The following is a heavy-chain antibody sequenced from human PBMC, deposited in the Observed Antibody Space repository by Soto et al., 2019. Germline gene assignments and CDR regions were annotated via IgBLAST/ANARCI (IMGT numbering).Heavy chain of an antibody. CDR2: IIPIFGTA. CDR1: GGTFSSYA. Sequence: QVQLVQSGAEVKKPGSSVKVSCKASGGTFSSYAISWVRQAPRQGLEWMGGIIPIFGTANYAQKFQGRVTITADESTSTAYMELSSLRSEDTAVYYCARSDRREAARRHLYCYYGMDVWGQGTTVTVAS. D-gene: IGHD6-6*01. V-gene: IGHV1-69*01. J-gene: IGHJ6*02. CDR3: ARSDRREAARRHLYCYYGMDV.